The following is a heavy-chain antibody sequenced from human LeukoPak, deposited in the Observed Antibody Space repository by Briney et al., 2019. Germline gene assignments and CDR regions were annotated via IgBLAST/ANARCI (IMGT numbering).Heavy chain of an antibody. J-gene: IGHJ4*02. CDR3: ARTPQTYYYDSSGYYWVY. CDR2: ISAYNGNT. Sequence: ASVTVSFTASGGTFTIYAISWVRQAPGQGLEWMGWISAYNGNTNYAQKLQGRVTMTTDTSTSTAYMELRSLRSDDTAVYYCARTPQTYYYDSSGYYWVYWGQGTLVTVSS. D-gene: IGHD3-22*01. V-gene: IGHV1-18*01. CDR1: GGTFTIYA.